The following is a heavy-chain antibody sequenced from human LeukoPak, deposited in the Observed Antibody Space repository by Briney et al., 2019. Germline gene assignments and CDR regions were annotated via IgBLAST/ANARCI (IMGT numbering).Heavy chain of an antibody. D-gene: IGHD1-26*01. Sequence: GGSLRLSCAASAFTFSTYAMNWVRQAPGKGLEWVSAISAGGSTFYADSVKGRLTISRDNSNNTLYLQMNSLRAEDTAVYYCAKKQIVGAAPFDYWGQGTLVTVSS. J-gene: IGHJ4*02. CDR3: AKKQIVGAAPFDY. CDR2: ISAGGST. V-gene: IGHV3-23*01. CDR1: AFTFSTYA.